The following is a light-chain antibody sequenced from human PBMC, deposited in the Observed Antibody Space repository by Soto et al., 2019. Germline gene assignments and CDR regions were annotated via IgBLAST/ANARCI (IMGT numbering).Light chain of an antibody. V-gene: IGLV1-40*01. CDR3: QSYDSSLSGFYV. CDR2: GNS. Sequence: VLTQPPSVSGAPGQRVTISCTGSSSNIGAGYDVHWYQQLPGTAPKLLIYGNSNRPSGVPDRFSGSKAGTSASLAITGLQAEDEADYYCQSYDSSLSGFYVFGTGTKVTVL. CDR1: SSNIGAGYD. J-gene: IGLJ1*01.